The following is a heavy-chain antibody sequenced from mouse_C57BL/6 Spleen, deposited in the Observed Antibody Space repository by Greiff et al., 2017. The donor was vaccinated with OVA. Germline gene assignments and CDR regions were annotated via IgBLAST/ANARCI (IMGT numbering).Heavy chain of an antibody. CDR3: ARFGLGPYAMDY. CDR2: IRNKANGYTT. D-gene: IGHD4-1*01. CDR1: GFTFTDYY. J-gene: IGHJ4*01. V-gene: IGHV7-3*01. Sequence: VQLKESGGGLVQPGGSLSLSCAASGFTFTDYYMSWVRQPPGKALEWLGFIRNKANGYTTEYSASVKGRFTISRDNSQSILYLQMNALRAEDSANYYGARFGLGPYAMDYWGQGTSVTVSS.